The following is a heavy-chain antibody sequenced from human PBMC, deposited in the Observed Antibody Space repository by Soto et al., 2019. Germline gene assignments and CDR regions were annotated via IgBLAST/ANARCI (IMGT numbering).Heavy chain of an antibody. V-gene: IGHV3-20*04. D-gene: IGHD1-26*01. CDR2: INWNGGST. J-gene: IGHJ2*01. CDR3: ARVVGPYGTHNWYFDL. CDR1: GFTFDDYG. Sequence: GGSLRLSCAASGFTFDDYGMSWVRQAPGKGLEWVSGINWNGGSTGYADSVKGRFTISRDNAKNSLYLQMNSLRAEDTALYYCARVVGPYGTHNWYFDLWGRGTLVTVSS.